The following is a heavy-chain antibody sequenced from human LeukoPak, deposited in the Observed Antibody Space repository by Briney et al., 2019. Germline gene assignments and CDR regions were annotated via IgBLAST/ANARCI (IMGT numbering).Heavy chain of an antibody. CDR2: ISSSNTYT. D-gene: IGHD4-17*01. Sequence: GGSLRLSCAASGFSFRDYYMSWIRQIPGKGLEWVSYISSSNTYTKYADSLKGRFTISRDNAKNSLYLQMNSLRAEDTAVYYCASRNDYGSFEYWGQGTLVTVSS. V-gene: IGHV3-11*03. CDR3: ASRNDYGSFEY. CDR1: GFSFRDYY. J-gene: IGHJ4*02.